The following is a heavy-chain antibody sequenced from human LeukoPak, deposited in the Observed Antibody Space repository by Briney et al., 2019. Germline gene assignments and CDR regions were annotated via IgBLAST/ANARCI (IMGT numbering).Heavy chain of an antibody. Sequence: PSETLSLTCTVSGGSISSGGYYWSWIRQPPGKGLEWIGYIYHSGSTYYNPSLKSRVTISVDTSKNQFSLKLNSVTAADTSVYYCAREGVWSGYYTTHWFDPWGQGTLVTVSS. CDR2: IYHSGST. J-gene: IGHJ5*02. CDR1: GGSISSGGYY. CDR3: AREGVWSGYYTTHWFDP. D-gene: IGHD3-3*01. V-gene: IGHV4-30-2*01.